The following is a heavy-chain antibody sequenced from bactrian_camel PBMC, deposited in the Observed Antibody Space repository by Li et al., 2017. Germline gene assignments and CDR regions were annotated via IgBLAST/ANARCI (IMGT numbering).Heavy chain of an antibody. D-gene: IGHD6*01. CDR1: GDLLRPAC. J-gene: IGHJ6*01. CDR2: LYSGGETT. Sequence: DVQLVESGGGSVQAGGSLRLSCAVSGDLLRPACMAWVRQIPGNEREAVAMLYSGGETTYFDDSTKERFVISWDNATNTVYLQINSLKPEDTGVYYCVARSAVEDEGIEFGYCGQGTQVTVS. CDR3: VARSAVEDEGIEFGY. V-gene: IGHV3S40*01.